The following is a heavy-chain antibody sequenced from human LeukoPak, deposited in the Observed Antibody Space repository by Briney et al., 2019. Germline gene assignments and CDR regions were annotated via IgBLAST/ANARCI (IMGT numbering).Heavy chain of an antibody. CDR3: ARAGYCSSTSCYDSVTSYYYYYAMDV. CDR1: GFTFRSYS. D-gene: IGHD2-2*01. J-gene: IGHJ6*02. CDR2: ISTSGTDI. V-gene: IGHV3-21*01. Sequence: GGSLRLSCAASGFTFRSYSMNWVRQAPGKGLEWVSSISTSGTDIYYADSMKGRFTISRDNAKSSLYLQMNSLRAEDTAVYYCARAGYCSSTSCYDSVTSYYYYYAMDVWGQGTTVTVSS.